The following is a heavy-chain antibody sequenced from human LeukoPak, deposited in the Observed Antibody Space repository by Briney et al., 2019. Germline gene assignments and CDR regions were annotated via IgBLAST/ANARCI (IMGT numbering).Heavy chain of an antibody. D-gene: IGHD3-10*01. J-gene: IGHJ5*02. V-gene: IGHV1-18*01. CDR1: GYTFTSYG. CDR3: ARVKDLGITMVRGVIPDWFDP. CDR2: ISAYNGNT. Sequence: GASVKVSCKASGYTFTSYGISWVRQAPGQGLEWMGWISAYNGNTNYAQKLQGRVTMTTDTSTSTAYMELRSLRSDDTAVYYCARVKDLGITMVRGVIPDWFDPWGQGTLVTVSS.